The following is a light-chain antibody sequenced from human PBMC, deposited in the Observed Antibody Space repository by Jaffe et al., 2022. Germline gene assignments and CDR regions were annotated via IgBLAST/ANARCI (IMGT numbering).Light chain of an antibody. Sequence: DIQMTQSPSTLSAYVGDRVTMTCRASQSISSWLAWYQQKPGKAPKLLIYEASSLESGVPSRFSGSGSGTEFTLTISSLQPDDFATYYCQQYNGYSRKTFGQGTKLEIK. V-gene: IGKV1-5*03. J-gene: IGKJ2*01. CDR2: EAS. CDR1: QSISSW. CDR3: QQYNGYSRKT.